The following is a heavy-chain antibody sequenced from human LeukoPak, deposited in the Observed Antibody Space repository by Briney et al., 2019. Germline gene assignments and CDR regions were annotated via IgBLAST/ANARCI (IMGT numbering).Heavy chain of an antibody. CDR1: GYSFTSYW. CDR3: ARFLRRRITIFGVGTPSDAFDI. D-gene: IGHD3-3*01. CDR2: IYPGDSDT. V-gene: IGHV5-51*01. Sequence: GESLKISCKGSGYSFTSYWIGWVRQMPGKGLEWMGIIYPGDSDTRYSPSFQGQVTISADKSISTAYLQWSSLKASDTAMYYCARFLRRRITIFGVGTPSDAFDIWGQGTMVTVSS. J-gene: IGHJ3*02.